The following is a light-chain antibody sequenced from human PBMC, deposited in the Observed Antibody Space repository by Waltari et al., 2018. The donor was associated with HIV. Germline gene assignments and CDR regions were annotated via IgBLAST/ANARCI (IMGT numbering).Light chain of an antibody. Sequence: QSALTQPASVSGSPGQSITISCIGTNSDVGGYNYVSWYQHHPGKAPKLLIYEVTNRPSCISNRFSGSKSGNTASLTISGLQAEDEADYYCSSYTPTSTVVFGGGTKLTVL. J-gene: IGLJ2*01. CDR2: EVT. CDR1: NSDVGGYNY. CDR3: SSYTPTSTVV. V-gene: IGLV2-14*01.